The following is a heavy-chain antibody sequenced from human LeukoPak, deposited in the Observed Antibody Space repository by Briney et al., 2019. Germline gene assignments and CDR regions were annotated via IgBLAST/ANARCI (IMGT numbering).Heavy chain of an antibody. Sequence: PVGSLRLSCAASGFTFSSYAMTWVRQAPGEGLEWVSAISGTDGTTYYADSVKGRFTISRDNSKNTLYLQMNSLRAEDTALYYCAKALYDSGAYSFDYWGQGTLVNVSS. V-gene: IGHV3-23*01. CDR1: GFTFSSYA. J-gene: IGHJ4*02. CDR2: ISGTDGTT. D-gene: IGHD3-22*01. CDR3: AKALYDSGAYSFDY.